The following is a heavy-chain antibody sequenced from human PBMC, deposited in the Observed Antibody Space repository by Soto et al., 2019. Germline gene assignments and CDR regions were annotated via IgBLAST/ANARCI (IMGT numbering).Heavy chain of an antibody. CDR3: ARGGPRGFLENYYYGMDV. V-gene: IGHV4-34*01. J-gene: IGHJ6*02. CDR1: GGSFSGYY. Sequence: QVQLQQWGAGLLKPSETLSLTCAVYGGSFSGYYWSWIRQPPGKGLEWIGEINHSGSTNYNPSLKSRVTISVDTSKNQFSRKLSSVTAADTAVYYCARGGPRGFLENYYYGMDVWGQGTTVTVSS. CDR2: INHSGST. D-gene: IGHD3-3*01.